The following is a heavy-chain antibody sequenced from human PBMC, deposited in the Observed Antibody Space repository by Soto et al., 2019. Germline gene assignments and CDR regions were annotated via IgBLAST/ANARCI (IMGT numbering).Heavy chain of an antibody. CDR2: ISWNSGSI. CDR1: GFTFDDYA. Sequence: GGSLRLSCAASGFTFDDYAMHWVRQAPGKGLEWVSGISWNSGSIGYADSVKGRFTISRDNAKNSLYLQMNSLRAEDTALYYCAKDLNTVTTRLSDAFDIWGQGTMVTVSS. J-gene: IGHJ3*02. CDR3: AKDLNTVTTRLSDAFDI. D-gene: IGHD4-17*01. V-gene: IGHV3-9*01.